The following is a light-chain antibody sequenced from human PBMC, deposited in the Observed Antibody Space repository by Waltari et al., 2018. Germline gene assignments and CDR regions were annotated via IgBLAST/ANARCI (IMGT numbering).Light chain of an antibody. J-gene: IGLJ3*02. CDR1: INDIGNYDL. CDR3: CSHAGSRSIWV. Sequence: QSALTQPASVSGSPGQSITISCSGTINDIGNYDLVSCFQTHPGKAPKLLIYEVTKRPSGVSSRVSGSKTGNTASLTISGLQAEDEAHYYCCSHAGSRSIWVIGGGTKLTVL. CDR2: EVT. V-gene: IGLV2-23*02.